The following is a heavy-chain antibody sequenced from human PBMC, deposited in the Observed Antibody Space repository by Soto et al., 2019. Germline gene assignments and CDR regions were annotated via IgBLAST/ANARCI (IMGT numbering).Heavy chain of an antibody. CDR3: ARTLSAYTDGSRQFYLDS. D-gene: IGHD5-18*01. CDR2: MFPGGGP. V-gene: IGHV4-4*07. CDR1: GDPFTSYF. Sequence: QVQLQESGPGLLKPSETLSLTCTVSGDPFTSYFWTWSRQPAGKGRKWIGLMFPGGGPNHNPSLKTRVTLSVDTWKNKFTLSLTSETDADPAVDYCARTLSAYTDGSRQFYLDSGGKGILVTVSS. J-gene: IGHJ4*02.